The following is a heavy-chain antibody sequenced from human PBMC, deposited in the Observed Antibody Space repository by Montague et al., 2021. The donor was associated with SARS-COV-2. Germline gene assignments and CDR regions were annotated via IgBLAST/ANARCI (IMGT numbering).Heavy chain of an antibody. V-gene: IGHV4-39*01. D-gene: IGHD1-1*01. CDR3: ARHAPFSDNYRRYPFNFDF. J-gene: IGHJ4*02. CDR1: GGAISTSSLH. Sequence: SETLSLTCTVSGGAISTSSLHWGWVRQSPGKGLEWIATIYFSGSAYYXPSLKSRVSISIDTSKNKFSLQLTSVTAADTAVYYCARHAPFSDNYRRYPFNFDFWGQGTLVTVSS. CDR2: IYFSGSA.